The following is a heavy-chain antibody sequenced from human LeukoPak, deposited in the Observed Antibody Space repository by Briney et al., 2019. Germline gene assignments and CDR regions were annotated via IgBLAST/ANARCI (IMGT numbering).Heavy chain of an antibody. D-gene: IGHD3-22*01. CDR2: IYYSGST. CDR3: ARSYYDSWPSPLDV. Sequence: SETLSLTCTVSGGSISSRSYFWGWIRQPPGKGLEWIGSIYYSGSTNYNPSLKSRVTISVDTSKNQFSLKLSSVTAADTAVYYCARSYYDSWPSPLDVWGKGTTVTISS. V-gene: IGHV4-39*07. CDR1: GGSISSRSYF. J-gene: IGHJ6*04.